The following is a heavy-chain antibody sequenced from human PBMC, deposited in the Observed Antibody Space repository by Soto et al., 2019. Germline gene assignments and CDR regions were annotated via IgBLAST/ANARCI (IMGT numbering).Heavy chain of an antibody. CDR3: ARALLGSLWIQLWGANQNYYIDY. CDR2: MNPNSGNT. D-gene: IGHD5-18*01. Sequence: GASVKVSCKASGYTFTSYDINWVRQATGQGLEWMGWMNPNSGNTGYAQKFQGRVTMTRNTSISTAYMELSSLRSEDTAVYYCARALLGSLWIQLWGANQNYYIDYWGQGTLVTVSS. CDR1: GYTFTSYD. J-gene: IGHJ4*02. V-gene: IGHV1-8*01.